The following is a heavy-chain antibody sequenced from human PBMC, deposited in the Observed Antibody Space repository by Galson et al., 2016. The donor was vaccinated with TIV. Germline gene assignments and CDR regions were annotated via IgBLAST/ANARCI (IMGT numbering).Heavy chain of an antibody. J-gene: IGHJ4*02. Sequence: SVKVSCKASGYTFSDYHMHWVRQAPGQGLEWMGRILPILGMTNYAQKFEGRLTNTADTSTSTAYLELSSLRHEDTAVYYCANLVVTDTTFDYWGQGTLVTGSS. V-gene: IGHV1-69*02. CDR1: GYTFSDYH. CDR3: ANLVVTDTTFDY. CDR2: ILPILGMT. D-gene: IGHD2-21*02.